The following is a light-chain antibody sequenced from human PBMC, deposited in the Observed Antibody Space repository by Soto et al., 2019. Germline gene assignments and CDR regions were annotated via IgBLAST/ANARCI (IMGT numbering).Light chain of an antibody. CDR3: HQYGGSQFT. V-gene: IGKV3-20*01. Sequence: EIVLTQSPGTLSLSPGERATLSCRASQSVIRSYLAWSQQKPGQAPRVLIFGASSRATGVPDRFSGSGSGTDFTLPISRLEPEDFAVYYCHQYGGSQFTFGPGTTVDI. CDR2: GAS. CDR1: QSVIRSY. J-gene: IGKJ3*01.